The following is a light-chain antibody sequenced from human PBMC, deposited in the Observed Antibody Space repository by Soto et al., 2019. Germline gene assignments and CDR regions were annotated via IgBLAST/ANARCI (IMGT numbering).Light chain of an antibody. V-gene: IGLV2-23*01. CDR1: SSDVGSYNL. Sequence: QSVLTQPASVSGSPGQSITISCTGTSSDVGSYNLVSWYQQHPGKAPKLMIYEGSKRPSGVSNRFSGSKSGNTASLTISGLQAEDEADYYCCSYAGSSTLRVFGPGTKLTVL. CDR2: EGS. J-gene: IGLJ1*01. CDR3: CSYAGSSTLRV.